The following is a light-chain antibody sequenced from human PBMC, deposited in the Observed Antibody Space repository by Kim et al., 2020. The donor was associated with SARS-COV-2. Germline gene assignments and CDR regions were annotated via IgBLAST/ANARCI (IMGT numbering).Light chain of an antibody. CDR1: QVIRKF. V-gene: IGKV1-33*01. J-gene: IGKJ5*01. CDR3: QQNDAFPIT. Sequence: DILMTQSPSSLSASVGDRVTITCQATQVIRKFLNWYQQRPGKAPQLLIYDVSNLQTGVPSRFSGSGYGTEFTLTISSLQPEDFATYYCQQNDAFPITFGQVTRLEIK. CDR2: DVS.